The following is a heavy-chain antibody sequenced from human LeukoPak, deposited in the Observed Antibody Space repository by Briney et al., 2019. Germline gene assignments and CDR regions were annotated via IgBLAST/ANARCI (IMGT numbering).Heavy chain of an antibody. D-gene: IGHD3-10*01. Sequence: GGSLTLSCVASGVSLSSYGMHWVRQTPGKGLEWVSSISSSSSYIYYADSVKGRFTISRDNAKNSLYLQMNSLRAEDTAVYYCARTLPMVRGVIGWFGPWGQGTLVTVSS. CDR1: GVSLSSYG. V-gene: IGHV3-21*01. J-gene: IGHJ5*02. CDR3: ARTLPMVRGVIGWFGP. CDR2: ISSSSSYI.